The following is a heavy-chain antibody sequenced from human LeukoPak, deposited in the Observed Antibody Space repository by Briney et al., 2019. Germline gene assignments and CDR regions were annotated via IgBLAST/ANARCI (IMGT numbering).Heavy chain of an antibody. J-gene: IGHJ2*01. CDR2: IYSGGST. V-gene: IGHV3-53*01. D-gene: IGHD1-20*01. CDR1: GFTVSSNY. Sequence: GGSLRLSCAASGFTVSSNYMSWVRQAPGKGLEWVSVIYSGGSTYYADSVKGRFTISRDNSKNTLYLQMNSLRAEDTAVYYCARSEREGNWSPYWYFDLWGRGTLVTVSS. CDR3: ARSEREGNWSPYWYFDL.